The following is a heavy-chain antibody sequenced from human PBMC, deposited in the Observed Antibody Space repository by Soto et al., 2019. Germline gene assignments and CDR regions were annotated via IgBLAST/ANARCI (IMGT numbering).Heavy chain of an antibody. CDR2: IYHSGST. CDR1: GGSISSGGYS. V-gene: IGHV4-30-2*01. D-gene: IGHD5-18*01. Sequence: QLQLQESGSGLVKPSQTLSLTCAVSGGSISSGGYSWSWIRQPPGKGLEWIGYIYHSGSTYYNTSLKSRVTISVDRSKNQFSLKLSSVTAADTAVYYCAGVRIQLWTKIDYWGQGTLVTVSS. CDR3: AGVRIQLWTKIDY. J-gene: IGHJ4*02.